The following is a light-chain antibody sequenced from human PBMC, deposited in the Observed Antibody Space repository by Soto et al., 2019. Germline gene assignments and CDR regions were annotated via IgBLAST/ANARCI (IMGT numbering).Light chain of an antibody. CDR2: DAS. CDR1: QSISSW. V-gene: IGKV1-5*01. J-gene: IGKJ1*01. CDR3: QQYNSYQTWT. Sequence: DIPMTQSPSTLSASVGDRVTITCRASQSISSWLAWYQQKQGKAPKLLIYDASSLESGVPSRFSGSGSGTEFTLTISSLQPDDFATYYCQQYNSYQTWTFGQGTKVEIK.